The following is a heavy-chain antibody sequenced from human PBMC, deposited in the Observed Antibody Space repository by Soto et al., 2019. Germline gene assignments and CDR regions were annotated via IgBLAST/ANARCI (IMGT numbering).Heavy chain of an antibody. D-gene: IGHD5-12*01. CDR2: IYYRANP. CDR3: ARHYGDGYGYVDY. V-gene: IGHV4-59*08. Sequence: QVQLQESGPGLVKPSETLSLTCTVSGWSIHTYYWSSIRQPPGKGLEWIGYIYYRANPNYNPSLKSRVTISRDTSKNQFSVKLSSVTAADTAVYYCARHYGDGYGYVDYWGQGTLVTVSS. J-gene: IGHJ4*02. CDR1: GWSIHTYY.